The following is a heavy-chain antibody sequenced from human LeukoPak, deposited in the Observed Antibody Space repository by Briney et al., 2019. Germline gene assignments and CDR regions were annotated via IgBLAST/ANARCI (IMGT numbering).Heavy chain of an antibody. V-gene: IGHV3-23*01. CDR3: AELGITMIGGV. J-gene: IGHJ6*04. CDR2: IIGSGGTT. Sequence: GGSLRLSCPASGFSFSSYAMTWVRQAPGQGLEWVSAIIGSGGTTYYADSVKGRFTISRDNSKNILYLQMNNLRVEDTAVYYCAELGITMIGGVWGKGTTVTISS. CDR1: GFSFSSYA. D-gene: IGHD3-10*02.